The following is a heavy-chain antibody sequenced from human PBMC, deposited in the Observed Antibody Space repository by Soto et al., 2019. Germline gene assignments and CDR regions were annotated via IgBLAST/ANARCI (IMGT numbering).Heavy chain of an antibody. V-gene: IGHV4-30-4*01. CDR2: IYYSGST. CDR1: DGSISSGDYY. CDR3: ARVYRTCSGGSCYSGGWFDP. J-gene: IGHJ5*02. Sequence: LSLTCTVADGSISSGDYYWSWIRQPPGKGLEWIGYIYYSGSTYYNPSLKSRVTISVDTSKNQFSLKLSSVTAADTAVYYCARVYRTCSGGSCYSGGWFDPWGQGTLVTVSS. D-gene: IGHD2-15*01.